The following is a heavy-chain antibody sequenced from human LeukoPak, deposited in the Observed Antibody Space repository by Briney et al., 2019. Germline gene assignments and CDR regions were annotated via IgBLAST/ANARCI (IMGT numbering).Heavy chain of an antibody. Sequence: GGSLRLSCAASGFMFSNYAMSWVRQAPGKGLEWVSAISGSGGSTYYADSVKGRFTISRDNSKNTLYLQMNSLRAEDTAVYYCAKGAYSGSYFYLYFDYWGQGTLVTVSS. CDR3: AKGAYSGSYFYLYFDY. J-gene: IGHJ4*02. CDR2: ISGSGGST. V-gene: IGHV3-23*01. D-gene: IGHD1-26*01. CDR1: GFMFSNYA.